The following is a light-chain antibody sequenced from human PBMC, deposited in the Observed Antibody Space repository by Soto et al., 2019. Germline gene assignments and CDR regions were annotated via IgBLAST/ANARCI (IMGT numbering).Light chain of an antibody. CDR2: GAS. V-gene: IGKV3-15*01. J-gene: IGKJ1*01. CDR3: QQYFEWPPMT. Sequence: VMTQSPATLSVSPGERATLSCWASETDATNLAWYQQKPGQAPRLLISGASTRAAGISDRFRGSGSGTEFTLTISSLRSEDSAIYYCQQYFEWPPMTFGQGTKVEI. CDR1: ETDATN.